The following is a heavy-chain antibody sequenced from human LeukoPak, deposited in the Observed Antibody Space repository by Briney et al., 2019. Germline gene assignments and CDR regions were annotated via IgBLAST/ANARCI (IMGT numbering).Heavy chain of an antibody. D-gene: IGHD3-10*02. V-gene: IGHV3-48*04. J-gene: IGHJ6*04. CDR3: AELGITMIGGV. Sequence: GGSLRLSCAASGFTFSSYSMNWVRQAPGKGLEWVSYISSSGSTIYYVDSVKGRFTISRDNAKNSLYLQMNSLGAEDTAVYYCAELGITMIGGVWGKGTTVTISS. CDR1: GFTFSSYS. CDR2: ISSSGSTI.